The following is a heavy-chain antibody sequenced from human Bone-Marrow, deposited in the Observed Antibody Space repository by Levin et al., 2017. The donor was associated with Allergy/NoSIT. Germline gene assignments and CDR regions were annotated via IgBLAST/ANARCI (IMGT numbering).Heavy chain of an antibody. CDR1: GSTFTSYY. CDR2: INPSGGST. D-gene: IGHD4-11*01. V-gene: IGHV1-46*01. J-gene: IGHJ4*02. Sequence: GGSLRLSCKASGSTFTSYYMHWVRQAPGQGLEWMGIINPSGGSTSYAQKFQGRVTMTRDTSTSTVYMELSSLRSEDTAVYYCARGDPPLDYSNYQSQFDYWGQGTLVTVSS. CDR3: ARGDPPLDYSNYQSQFDY.